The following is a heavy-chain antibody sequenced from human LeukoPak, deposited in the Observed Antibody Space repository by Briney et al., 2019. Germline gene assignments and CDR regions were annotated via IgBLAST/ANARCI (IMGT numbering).Heavy chain of an antibody. D-gene: IGHD1-26*01. CDR2: IYPGDSDT. Sequence: GESLKISCKGSGYSFTSYWIGWVRQMPGKGLEWMGIIYPGDSDTRYSPSFQGQVTISADKSISTAYLQWSSLKASDTAMYYGARHRIVGATRAYFDYWGQGTLVILSS. V-gene: IGHV5-51*01. CDR3: ARHRIVGATRAYFDY. CDR1: GYSFTSYW. J-gene: IGHJ4*02.